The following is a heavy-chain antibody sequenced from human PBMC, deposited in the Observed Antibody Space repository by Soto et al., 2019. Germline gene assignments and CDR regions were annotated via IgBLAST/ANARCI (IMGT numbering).Heavy chain of an antibody. CDR3: ARGLGIAAPPYFDY. CDR2: IYYSGST. CDR1: DGSIISYY. J-gene: IGHJ4*02. D-gene: IGHD6-6*01. V-gene: IGHV4-59*01. Sequence: SETLSLTCTVSDGSIISYYWSWIRQPPGKGLEWIGYIYYSGSTTYNPSLKSRVTISLDTSKNQFSLKLTSVTAADTAVYYCARGLGIAAPPYFDYWGQGALVTVSS.